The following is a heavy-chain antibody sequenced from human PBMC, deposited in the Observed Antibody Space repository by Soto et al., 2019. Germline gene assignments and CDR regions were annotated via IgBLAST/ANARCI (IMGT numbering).Heavy chain of an antibody. CDR2: ISAYNGNT. J-gene: IGHJ5*02. D-gene: IGHD2-15*01. CDR1: GYTFTSYG. Sequence: ASVKVSCKASGYTFTSYGISWVRQAPGQGLEWMGWISAYNGNTNYAQKLQGRVTMTTDTSTSTAYMELRSLRSDDTAVYYCATLVVVAATGWWFDPWGQGTLVTVSS. CDR3: ATLVVVAATGWWFDP. V-gene: IGHV1-18*01.